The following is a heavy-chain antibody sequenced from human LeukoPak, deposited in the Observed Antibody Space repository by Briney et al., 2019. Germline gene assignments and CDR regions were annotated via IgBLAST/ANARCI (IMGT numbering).Heavy chain of an antibody. CDR2: IWYDGSYK. CDR3: ARTITDDHNRLGALDI. CDR1: GYTFSSHG. Sequence: GGSLRLSCAASGYTFSSHGMHWVRQAPDKGLEWVAIIWYDGSYKYYADSVQGRFTISRDNSKNTLYLQMNSLRAEDTTVYYCARTITDDHNRLGALDIWGQGTMVTVSS. V-gene: IGHV3-33*01. J-gene: IGHJ3*02. D-gene: IGHD3-10*01.